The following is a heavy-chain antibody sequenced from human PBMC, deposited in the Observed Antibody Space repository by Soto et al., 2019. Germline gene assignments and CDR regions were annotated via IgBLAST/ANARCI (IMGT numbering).Heavy chain of an antibody. CDR3: ARLGDGYNNWYFDX. D-gene: IGHD5-12*01. CDR2: ICTAGDT. J-gene: IGHJ2*01. V-gene: IGHV3-13*01. CDR1: GFTFSSCD. Sequence: GGSLRLSCAASGFTFSSCDMHWVRQATGKGLEGVSAICTAGDTYYPVSVKGRFAISRENAKNSLYLQMNSLRAGDTAVYYCARLGDGYNNWYFDXWGRGTLVTVSX.